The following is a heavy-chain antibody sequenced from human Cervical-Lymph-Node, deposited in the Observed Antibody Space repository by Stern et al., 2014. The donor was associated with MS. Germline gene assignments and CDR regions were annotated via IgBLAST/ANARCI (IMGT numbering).Heavy chain of an antibody. J-gene: IGHJ6*02. D-gene: IGHD3-9*01. CDR3: ARDALGYFDLRDYYYYGMDV. Sequence: QMQLVQSGAEVKKPGSSVKVSCKASGGTFSSYAISWVRQAPGQGLEWMGGIIPIFGTANYAQKFQGRVMITADESTSTAYMELSSLRSEDTAVYYCARDALGYFDLRDYYYYGMDVWGQGTTVTVSS. V-gene: IGHV1-69*01. CDR2: IIPIFGTA. CDR1: GGTFSSYA.